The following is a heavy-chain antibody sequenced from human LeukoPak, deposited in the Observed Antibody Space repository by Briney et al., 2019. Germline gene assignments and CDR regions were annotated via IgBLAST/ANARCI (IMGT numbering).Heavy chain of an antibody. CDR3: TKLPYIGSYSVEY. D-gene: IGHD1-26*01. CDR1: GFTFSSYG. V-gene: IGHV3-23*01. J-gene: IGHJ4*02. Sequence: PGGSLRLSCAASGFTFSSYGLTWVRQAPGKGLEWVSAISSGGDTYYPDSVKGRFIISRDNSKNTMYLQMNSLRAEDTAVCYCTKLPYIGSYSVEYWGQGTLVTVSS. CDR2: ISSGGDT.